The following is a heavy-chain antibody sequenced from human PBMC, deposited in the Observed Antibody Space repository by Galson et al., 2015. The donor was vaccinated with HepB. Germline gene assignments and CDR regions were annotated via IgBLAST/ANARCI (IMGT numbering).Heavy chain of an antibody. D-gene: IGHD1-26*01. CDR3: ARGRGYSGSVIDY. Sequence: SETLSLTCTVSGGSISSYYWSWIRQPPGKGLEWIGYTYNSGSTNYNPSLKSRVTISVDTSKNQFSLKLSSVTAADTAVYYCARGRGYSGSVIDYWGQGTLVTVSS. CDR2: TYNSGST. J-gene: IGHJ4*02. V-gene: IGHV4-59*01. CDR1: GGSISSYY.